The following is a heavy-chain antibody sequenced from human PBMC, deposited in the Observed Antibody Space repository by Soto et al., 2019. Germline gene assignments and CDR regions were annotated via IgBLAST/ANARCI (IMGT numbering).Heavy chain of an antibody. D-gene: IGHD5-12*01. CDR2: IKQDGSEK. CDR3: ARDLKAESYDYVRSDYFDY. V-gene: IGHV3-7*01. J-gene: IGHJ4*02. CDR1: GFTFSSYA. Sequence: GGSLRLSCAASGFTFSSYAMSWVRQAPGKGLEWVANIKQDGSEKYYVDSVKGRFTISRDNAKNSLYLQMNSLRAEDTAVYYCARDLKAESYDYVRSDYFDYWGQGTLVTVSS.